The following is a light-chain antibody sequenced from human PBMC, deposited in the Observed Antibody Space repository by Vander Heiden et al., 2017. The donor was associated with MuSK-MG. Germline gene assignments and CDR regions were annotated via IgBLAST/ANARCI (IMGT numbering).Light chain of an antibody. J-gene: IGKJ1*01. Sequence: EIQIIQFPTSLAASVGDRVTITCRGSQSISSYLNWYQQKPGKAPKLLIYAASSLRSGVPSTFSGSGSGTDFTLTISSLQPEDFATYHCQQRYSTPRTFGRGTKVEIK. CDR1: QSISSY. CDR2: AAS. V-gene: IGKV1-39*01. CDR3: QQRYSTPRT.